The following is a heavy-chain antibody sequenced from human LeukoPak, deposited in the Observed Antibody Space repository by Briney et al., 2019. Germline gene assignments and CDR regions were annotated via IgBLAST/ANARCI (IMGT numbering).Heavy chain of an antibody. Sequence: SETLSLTCSVFGDSINSSKYDWGWVRQPPGKGLESIGGFYYSGNTYHTPSLKSRVTISVDTAKNQFSLKMTSVTAADTAVYYCASGLAVGGVPDCCSQGTLVIVSS. CDR3: ASGLAVGGVPDC. CDR2: FYYSGNT. V-gene: IGHV4-39*01. D-gene: IGHD2-8*02. J-gene: IGHJ4*02. CDR1: GDSINSSKYD.